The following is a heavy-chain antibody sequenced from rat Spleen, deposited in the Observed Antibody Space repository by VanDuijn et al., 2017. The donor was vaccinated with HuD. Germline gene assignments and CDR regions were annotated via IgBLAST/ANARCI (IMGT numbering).Heavy chain of an antibody. CDR3: TRTYGGYTSHWFAY. J-gene: IGHJ3*01. V-gene: IGHV5-31*01. Sequence: EVQLVESGGGLVHPGRSLKLSCVTSGFTFNYYWMTWIRQAPGKGLEWVASITNASGGTHYPDSVKGRFTISRDIAKRTLYLQMNSLQTEDTAIYFCTRTYGGYTSHWFAYWGQGSLVTVSS. D-gene: IGHD1-11*01. CDR2: ITNASGGT. CDR1: GFTFNYYW.